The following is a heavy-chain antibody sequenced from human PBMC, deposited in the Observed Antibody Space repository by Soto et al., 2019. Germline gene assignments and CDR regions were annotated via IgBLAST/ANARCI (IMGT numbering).Heavy chain of an antibody. CDR1: GFTFSSYG. CDR3: AREEDIVVVPAARDYGDYPREPFFDY. CDR2: IWYDGSNK. J-gene: IGHJ4*02. D-gene: IGHD2-2*01. Sequence: QVQLVESGGGVVQPGRSLRLSCAASGFTFSSYGMHWVRQAPGKGLEWVAVIWYDGSNKYYADSVKGRFTISRDTSKNTLYLKMNSLRAEDTAVYYCAREEDIVVVPAARDYGDYPREPFFDYWGQGTLVTVSS. V-gene: IGHV3-33*01.